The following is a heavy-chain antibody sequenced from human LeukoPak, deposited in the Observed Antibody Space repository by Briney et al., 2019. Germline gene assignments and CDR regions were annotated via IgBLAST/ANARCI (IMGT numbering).Heavy chain of an antibody. CDR2: LSYEGSNE. CDR3: VRGRQYFYGSGILGWIDP. D-gene: IGHD3-10*01. CDR1: GFTFSSYG. V-gene: IGHV3-30*06. Sequence: PGGSLRLSCAASGFTFSSYGMHWVRQAPGKGLEWVAALSYEGSNEYYAVSVKGRFTISRDNSKNTLYLQMNSLRAEDMAVYYCVRGRQYFYGSGILGWIDPWGQGTLVTVSS. J-gene: IGHJ5*02.